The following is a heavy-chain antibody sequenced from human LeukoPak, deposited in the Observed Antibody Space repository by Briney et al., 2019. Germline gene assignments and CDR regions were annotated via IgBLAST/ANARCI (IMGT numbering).Heavy chain of an antibody. J-gene: IGHJ4*02. CDR1: GFTFSSYA. Sequence: GGSLILSCAASGFTFSSYAMSWVRRAPGKGLEWVSYISSSSGFTKYADSVRGRFTISRDNAKNSLYPQMNTLRVDDTAVYYCARGSPPGDWGQGTLVTVSS. D-gene: IGHD3-16*01. V-gene: IGHV3-11*05. CDR2: ISSSSGFT. CDR3: ARGSPPGD.